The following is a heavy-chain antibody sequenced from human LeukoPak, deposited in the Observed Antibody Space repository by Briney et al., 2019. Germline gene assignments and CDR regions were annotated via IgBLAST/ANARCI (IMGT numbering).Heavy chain of an antibody. D-gene: IGHD1-26*01. Sequence: GASVKVSCKASGYTFIAYYMHWVRQAPGQGLEWMGWINPNSGGTNYAQNFQGRVTMTRNTSISTAYMELSRLRSDDTAVYYCAKDLQWELPRGDALDIWGQGTMVTVSS. V-gene: IGHV1-2*02. CDR3: AKDLQWELPRGDALDI. CDR2: INPNSGGT. CDR1: GYTFIAYY. J-gene: IGHJ3*02.